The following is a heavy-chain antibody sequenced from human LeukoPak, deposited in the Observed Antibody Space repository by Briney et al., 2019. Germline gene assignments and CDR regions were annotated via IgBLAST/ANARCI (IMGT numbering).Heavy chain of an antibody. CDR1: GFTFSNYW. J-gene: IGHJ4*01. CDR2: IKQDGSEK. D-gene: IGHD1-1*01. CDR3: ARDTAYKLDN. V-gene: IGHV3-7*01. Sequence: GGSLTLSCAASGFTFSNYWMSWVRQAPGKGLEWVANIKQDGSEKYYVESVKGRFTISRDNAKNSLYLQMNSLRAEDTAIYYCARDTAYKLDNWGHGTLVTVSS.